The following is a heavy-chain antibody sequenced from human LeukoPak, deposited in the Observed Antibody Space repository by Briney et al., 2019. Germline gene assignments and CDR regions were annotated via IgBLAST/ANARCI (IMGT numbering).Heavy chain of an antibody. CDR2: IIPIFGTA. J-gene: IGHJ1*01. CDR3: AGLPYYYDSSGYYPFQH. CDR1: GGTFSSYA. V-gene: IGHV1-69*13. Sequence: SVKVSCKASGGTFSSYAISWVRQVPGQGLEWMGGIIPIFGTANYAQKFQGRVTITADESTSTAYMELSSLRSEDTAVYYCAGLPYYYDSSGYYPFQHWGQGTLVTVSS. D-gene: IGHD3-22*01.